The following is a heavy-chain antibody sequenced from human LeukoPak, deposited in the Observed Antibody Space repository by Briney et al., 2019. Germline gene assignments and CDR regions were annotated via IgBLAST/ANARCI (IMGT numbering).Heavy chain of an antibody. J-gene: IGHJ6*03. Sequence: GGSLRLSCAASGFTFSSYWMSWVRQAPGKGLEWVAYIKQDVTEKYYVDSVKGRFSISRDNAKNSLYLQMNSLRAEDTAVYYCAKDLRGRGIFGVVIIRARWRVGYYMDVWGKGTTVTVSS. CDR3: AKDLRGRGIFGVVIIRARWRVGYYMDV. D-gene: IGHD3-3*01. CDR2: IKQDVTEK. CDR1: GFTFSSYW. V-gene: IGHV3-7*03.